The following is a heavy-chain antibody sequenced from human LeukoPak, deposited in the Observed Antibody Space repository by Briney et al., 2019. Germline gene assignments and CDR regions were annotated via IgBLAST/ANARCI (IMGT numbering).Heavy chain of an antibody. CDR1: GFTFSSYA. D-gene: IGHD3-22*01. Sequence: GGSLRLSCAASGFTFSSYAIHWVRQAPGKGLEWVAVISYDGSNKYYADSVKGRFTISRDNSKNTLYLQMNSLRAEDTAVYYCARSPYDSSGYYFDYWGQGTLVTVSS. CDR2: ISYDGSNK. CDR3: ARSPYDSSGYYFDY. J-gene: IGHJ4*02. V-gene: IGHV3-30-3*01.